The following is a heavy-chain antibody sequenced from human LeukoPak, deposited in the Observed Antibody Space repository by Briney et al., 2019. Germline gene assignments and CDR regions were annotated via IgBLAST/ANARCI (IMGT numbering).Heavy chain of an antibody. V-gene: IGHV3-66*01. J-gene: IGHJ3*01. D-gene: IGHD5-24*01. CDR3: ARDLQTDQVFDV. CDR2: IYSGGTT. Sequence: GGSLRLSCAASGFTVSGKYMSWVRQTPGKGLEWVSLIYSGGTTYYADSVKGRFSISRDNSKNTLYLQMNSLRADDTAVYYCARDLQTDQVFDVWGQGTMVTVSS. CDR1: GFTVSGKY.